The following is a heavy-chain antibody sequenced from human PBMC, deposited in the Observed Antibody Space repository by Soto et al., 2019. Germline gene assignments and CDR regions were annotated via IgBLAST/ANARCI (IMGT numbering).Heavy chain of an antibody. Sequence: SETLSLTCAVYGGSFSGYYWSWIRQPPGKGLEWIGEINHSGSTNYNPSLKSRVTISVDTSKNQFSLKLSSVTAADTAVYYCARSPPKPAQYWGQGTLVTVSS. CDR2: INHSGST. J-gene: IGHJ4*02. D-gene: IGHD2-2*01. V-gene: IGHV4-34*01. CDR3: ARSPPKPAQY. CDR1: GGSFSGYY.